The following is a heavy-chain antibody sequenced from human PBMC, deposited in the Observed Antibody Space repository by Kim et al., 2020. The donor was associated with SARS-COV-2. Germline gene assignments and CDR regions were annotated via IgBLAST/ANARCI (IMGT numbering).Heavy chain of an antibody. Sequence: GGSLRLSCAASGFTFGDYAMHWVRQAPGKGLEWVSDISWNSGSIGYADSVKGRFTISRDNAKNSLYLQMNSLRAEDTALYYCAKDYDYYDSSGYCDYWGQGTLVTVSS. V-gene: IGHV3-9*01. J-gene: IGHJ4*02. D-gene: IGHD3-22*01. CDR3: AKDYDYYDSSGYCDY. CDR1: GFTFGDYA. CDR2: ISWNSGSI.